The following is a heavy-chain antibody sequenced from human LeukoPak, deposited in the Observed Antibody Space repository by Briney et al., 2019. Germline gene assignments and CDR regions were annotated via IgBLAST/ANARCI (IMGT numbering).Heavy chain of an antibody. D-gene: IGHD3-22*01. J-gene: IGHJ4*02. CDR3: ARQVASSGYHPDYSDY. CDR1: GYSFTNDW. CDR2: INPGDSDI. Sequence: HGESLKISCKGSGYSFTNDWIGWVRQMPGKGLEWMGIINPGDSDIRYSPSFQGQVAISVDRSLSTAYLQWSSLKAADTAIYYCARQVASSGYHPDYSDYWGQGTLVTVST. V-gene: IGHV5-51*01.